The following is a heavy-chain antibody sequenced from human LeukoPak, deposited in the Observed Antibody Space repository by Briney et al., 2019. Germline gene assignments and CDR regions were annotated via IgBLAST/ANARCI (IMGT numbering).Heavy chain of an antibody. D-gene: IGHD3-22*01. CDR1: GFTFSSYW. CDR2: INSDGSST. CDR3: ARGDYYDSSGYNYYYYYMDV. J-gene: IGHJ6*03. Sequence: GGSLRLSCAASGFTFSSYWMHWVRQAPGKGLVWVSRINSDGSSTSYADSVKGRFTISRDNAKNTLYLQMNSPRAEDTAVYYCARGDYYDSSGYNYYYYYMDVWGKGTTVTVSS. V-gene: IGHV3-74*01.